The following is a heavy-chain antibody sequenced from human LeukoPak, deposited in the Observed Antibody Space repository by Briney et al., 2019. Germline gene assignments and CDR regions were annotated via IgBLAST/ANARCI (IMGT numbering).Heavy chain of an antibody. CDR1: GFIFSDCW. CDR2: IKYDSSDR. Sequence: GGSLRLSCAASGFIFSDCWMIWVRQAPGKGLEWVADIKYDSSDRFYVDSVTGRFTISRDNAQNSVFLQMNSLRAEDTAVYYCARLMTEAGAYAYYFDNWGQGTLVTVSS. CDR3: ARLMTEAGAYAYYFDN. J-gene: IGHJ4*02. V-gene: IGHV3-7*01. D-gene: IGHD6-19*01.